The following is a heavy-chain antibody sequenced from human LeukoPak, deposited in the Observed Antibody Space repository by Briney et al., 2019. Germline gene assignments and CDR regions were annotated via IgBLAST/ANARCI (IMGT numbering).Heavy chain of an antibody. V-gene: IGHV1-18*01. Sequence: ASVKVSCKASGYTFTSYGISWVRQAPGQGLEWMGWISAYNGNTNYAQKLQGRVTMTTDTSTSTAYMELRSLRSDDTAVYYCERNDDIVLMVPLDYWGQGTLVTVSS. D-gene: IGHD2-8*01. J-gene: IGHJ4*02. CDR1: GYTFTSYG. CDR3: ERNDDIVLMVPLDY. CDR2: ISAYNGNT.